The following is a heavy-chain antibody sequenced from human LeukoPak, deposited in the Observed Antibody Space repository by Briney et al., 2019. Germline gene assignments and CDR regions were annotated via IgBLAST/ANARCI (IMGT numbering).Heavy chain of an antibody. J-gene: IGHJ4*01. CDR2: IFTDGSTT. D-gene: IGHD2-21*02. Sequence: PGGSLRLSCVPSEFNFFNYWMQWVRQAPGKGLVWVSRIFTDGSTTSYADSVKGRFTISRDNAKNTLYLQMNSLRAEDTAVYYCARELPREVTLDYWGQGTLVTVSP. CDR1: EFNFFNYW. V-gene: IGHV3-74*01. CDR3: ARELPREVTLDY.